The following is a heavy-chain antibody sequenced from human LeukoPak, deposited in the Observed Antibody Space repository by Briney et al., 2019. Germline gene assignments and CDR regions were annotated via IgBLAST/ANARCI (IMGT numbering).Heavy chain of an antibody. Sequence: ASVKVSCKASGYTFTGYYMHWVRQAPGQGLEWMGWINPNSGGTNYAQKFQGRVTMTRDTSISTAYMELSRLRSDDTAVYYCARVALGRDEYFDWLFDYWGQGTLVTVSS. D-gene: IGHD3-9*01. CDR1: GYTFTGYY. J-gene: IGHJ4*02. V-gene: IGHV1-2*02. CDR3: ARVALGRDEYFDWLFDY. CDR2: INPNSGGT.